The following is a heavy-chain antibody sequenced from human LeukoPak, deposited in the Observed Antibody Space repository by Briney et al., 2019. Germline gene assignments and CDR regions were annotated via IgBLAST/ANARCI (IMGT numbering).Heavy chain of an antibody. CDR1: GYSISSGYY. CDR3: ARGSEDYYEN. V-gene: IGHV4-38-2*02. Sequence: SETLSLTCTVSGYSISSGYYWGWIRQPPRKGLEWIGSIYHSGSTYYNPSLKSRVTISVDTSKNQFSLKLSSVTAADTAVYYCARGSEDYYENWGQGTLVTVSS. CDR2: IYHSGST. D-gene: IGHD3-3*01. J-gene: IGHJ4*02.